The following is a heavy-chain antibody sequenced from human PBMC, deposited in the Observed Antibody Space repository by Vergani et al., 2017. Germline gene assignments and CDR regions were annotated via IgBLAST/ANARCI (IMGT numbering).Heavy chain of an antibody. CDR2: IRVSGGST. CDR1: GFTFNHYA. D-gene: IGHD5-12*01. J-gene: IGHJ6*02. V-gene: IGHV3-23*01. CDR3: AKANPRNSGYDYLYYYHAMDV. Sequence: EVQLLESGGDLVQPGGSLRLSCAASGFTFNHYAMNWVRQAPGKGLEWVSGIRVSGGSTYYAVSVKGRFTISRDSSKNTLYLQMNSLSAGDTAVYYCAKANPRNSGYDYLYYYHAMDVWGQGTTVTVSS.